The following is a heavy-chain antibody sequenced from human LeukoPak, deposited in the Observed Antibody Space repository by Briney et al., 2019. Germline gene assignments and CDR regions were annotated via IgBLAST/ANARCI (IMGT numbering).Heavy chain of an antibody. CDR3: ARVRGWYPGHDAFDI. V-gene: IGHV3-7*01. D-gene: IGHD6-19*01. Sequence: HLGGSLRLSCAASGFTFSSYWMSWVRQAPGKGLEWVANIKQDGSEKYYVDSVKGRFTISRDNAKNSLYLQMNSLRAEDTAVYYCARVRGWYPGHDAFDIWGQGTMVTVSS. CDR1: GFTFSSYW. CDR2: IKQDGSEK. J-gene: IGHJ3*02.